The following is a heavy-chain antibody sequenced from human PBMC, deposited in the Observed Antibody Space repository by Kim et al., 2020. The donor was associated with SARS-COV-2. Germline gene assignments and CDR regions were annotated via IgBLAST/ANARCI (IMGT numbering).Heavy chain of an antibody. D-gene: IGHD3-10*01. CDR1: GGSLTSVDFY. CDR2: IYYTGNT. Sequence: SETLSLTCSVSGGSLTSVDFYWGWIRQPPGKGLEWIATIYYTGNTYYNPSLKSRANISIQSSNNRFSLTLSSVTAADTSIYYCARRALRVRDPFDFWGQGTLVPVPS. CDR3: ARRALRVRDPFDF. J-gene: IGHJ4*02. V-gene: IGHV4-39*02.